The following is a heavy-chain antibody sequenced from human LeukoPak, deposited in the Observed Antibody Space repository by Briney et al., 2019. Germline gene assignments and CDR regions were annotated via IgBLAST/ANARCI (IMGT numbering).Heavy chain of an antibody. Sequence: ASVKVSCQVSGYTFSTFGISWVRQAPGHGLEWMGYISGRSDDINYAQNFEGRLTMTTDTSTSTAYMELVSLTSDDTAVYYCARDWDGRSDCFDPWGRGTLVIVSS. D-gene: IGHD1-26*01. CDR3: ARDWDGRSDCFDP. J-gene: IGHJ5*02. CDR1: GYTFSTFG. CDR2: ISGRSDDI. V-gene: IGHV1-18*01.